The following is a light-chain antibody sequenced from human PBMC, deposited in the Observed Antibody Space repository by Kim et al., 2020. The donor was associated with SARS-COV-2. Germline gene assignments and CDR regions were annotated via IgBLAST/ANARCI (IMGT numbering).Light chain of an antibody. CDR2: GAS. CDR3: QQYNKRYT. J-gene: IGKJ2*01. Sequence: EIVMTKSPATLSVSPGDIVTLSCRASQTISSSLAWYQQKPGQAPRLLIYGASTRATGIPARFSGSGSGTEFTLTISSLQSEDFAVYYCQQYNKRYTFGQGTKLEI. V-gene: IGKV3-15*01. CDR1: QTISSS.